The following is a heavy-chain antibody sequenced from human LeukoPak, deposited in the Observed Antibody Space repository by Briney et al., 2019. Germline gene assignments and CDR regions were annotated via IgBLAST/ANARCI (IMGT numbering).Heavy chain of an antibody. V-gene: IGHV1-8*01. J-gene: IGHJ6*02. Sequence: VSCKAXGYTFTXXDINWVRQATGQGLEWMGWMNPNSGNTGYAQKFQGRVTMTRNTSISTAYMELSSLRSEDTAMYYCARSGTRGRIYYYYGMDVWGQGTTVTVSS. CDR1: GYTFTXXD. CDR2: MNPNSGNT. CDR3: ARSGTRGRIYYYYGMDV. D-gene: IGHD5-12*01.